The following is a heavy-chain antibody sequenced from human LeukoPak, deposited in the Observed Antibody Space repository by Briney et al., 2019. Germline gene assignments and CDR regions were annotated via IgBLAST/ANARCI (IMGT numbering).Heavy chain of an antibody. CDR1: GGSISSYY. V-gene: IGHV4-4*07. J-gene: IGHJ4*02. D-gene: IGHD3-3*01. Sequence: PSETLSLTCTVSGGSISSYYWSWIRQPAGKGLEWIGRIYTSGSTNYNPSLKSRVTMSVDTSKNQFSLKLSSVTAADTAVYYCARDLVYNFWSGPLDYWGQGTLVTVSS. CDR2: IYTSGST. CDR3: ARDLVYNFWSGPLDY.